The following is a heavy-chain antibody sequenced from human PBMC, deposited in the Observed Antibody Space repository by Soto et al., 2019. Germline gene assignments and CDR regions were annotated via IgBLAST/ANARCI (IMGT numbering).Heavy chain of an antibody. D-gene: IGHD2-2*01. J-gene: IGHJ4*02. V-gene: IGHV3-30*18. Sequence: QVQLVESGGGVVQPGRSLRLSCAASGFTFSNYAMHWVRQAPGKRLEWLAMISYDGDNEYYADSVRGRFTISRDNSKNTLYLQTNNRRHGDTAVYYCAKDGGPVYCNSPGCSAKHFDYWGQGTLVTVSS. CDR2: ISYDGDNE. CDR3: AKDGGPVYCNSPGCSAKHFDY. CDR1: GFTFSNYA.